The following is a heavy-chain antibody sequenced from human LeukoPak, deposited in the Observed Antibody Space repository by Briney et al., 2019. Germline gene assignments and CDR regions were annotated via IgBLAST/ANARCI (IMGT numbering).Heavy chain of an antibody. V-gene: IGHV3-74*03. CDR2: INSDESRT. CDR3: GRGMAARTWYSDL. CDR1: GFTFSSYW. D-gene: IGHD6-6*01. J-gene: IGHJ2*01. Sequence: GGSLRLSCAASGFTFSSYWMHWVRQAPGKGLVWVSGINSDESRTTYADSVKGRFTISRDNAKNTLYLQMNSLRAEDTAVYYCGRGMAARTWYSDLWGRGTLVTVSS.